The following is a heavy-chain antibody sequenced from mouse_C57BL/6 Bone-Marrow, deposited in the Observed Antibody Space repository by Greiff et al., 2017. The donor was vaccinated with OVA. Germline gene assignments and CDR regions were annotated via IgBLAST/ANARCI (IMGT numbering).Heavy chain of an antibody. J-gene: IGHJ4*01. CDR3: ARDWDGGGYYAMDY. CDR1: GYTFTSYW. V-gene: IGHV1-61*01. Sequence: QVQLQQPGAELVRPGSSVKLSCKASGYTFTSYWMDWVKQRPGQGLEWIGNIYPSDSETHYNQKFKDKATLTVDKSSSTAYMQLSSLTSEDSAVYYCARDWDGGGYYAMDYWGQGTSVTVSS. CDR2: IYPSDSET. D-gene: IGHD4-1*01.